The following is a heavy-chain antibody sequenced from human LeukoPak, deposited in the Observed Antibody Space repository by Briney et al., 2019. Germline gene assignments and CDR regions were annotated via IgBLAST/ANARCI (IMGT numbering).Heavy chain of an antibody. Sequence: GGSLRLSCAASGFTFSSYSMNWVRQAPGKGLEWVSYISSSSSTIYYADSVKGRFTISRDNAKNSLYLQMNSLRAEDTAVYYCARAKGYCSGGSCRPVPFDPWGQGTLVTVSS. V-gene: IGHV3-48*04. CDR1: GFTFSSYS. CDR3: ARAKGYCSGGSCRPVPFDP. J-gene: IGHJ5*02. CDR2: ISSSSSTI. D-gene: IGHD2-15*01.